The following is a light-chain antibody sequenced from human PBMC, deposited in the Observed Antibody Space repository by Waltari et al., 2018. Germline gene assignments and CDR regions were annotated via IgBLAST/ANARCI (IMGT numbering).Light chain of an antibody. CDR2: GAS. Sequence: DIVMTQSPATLSVSPGESATLSCRASQSVSSNLAWYQQKPGQAPRLLIYGASTRATGIPARFSGSGSGTEFTLTISSLQSEDFAVYYCQQDNNWPLTFGGGTKVEIK. CDR3: QQDNNWPLT. J-gene: IGKJ4*01. CDR1: QSVSSN. V-gene: IGKV3-15*01.